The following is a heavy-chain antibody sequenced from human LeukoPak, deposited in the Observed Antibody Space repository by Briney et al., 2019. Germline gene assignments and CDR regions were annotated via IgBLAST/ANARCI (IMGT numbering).Heavy chain of an antibody. V-gene: IGHV4-39*01. D-gene: IGHD3-9*01. CDR2: IYYSGST. J-gene: IGHJ4*02. Sequence: SETLSLTCTVSGGSISSSSYYWGWIRQPPGKGLEWIVSIYYSGSTYYNPALKSRVTISVDTSKNQFSLKLSSVTAADTAVYYCARHYYDILTGPEYYFDYWGQGTLVTVSS. CDR3: ARHYYDILTGPEYYFDY. CDR1: GGSISSSSYY.